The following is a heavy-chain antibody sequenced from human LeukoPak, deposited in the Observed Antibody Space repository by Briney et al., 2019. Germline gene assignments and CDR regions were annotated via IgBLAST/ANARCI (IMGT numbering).Heavy chain of an antibody. CDR1: GFTFSSYA. V-gene: IGHV3-30*04. J-gene: IGHJ4*02. Sequence: GGSLRLSCAASGFTFSSYAMHWVRQAPGKGLEWVAVISYDGSNKYCADSVKGRFTISRDNSKNTLYLQMNSLRAEDTAVYYCARDGGVYYDSSGFDYWGQGTLVTVSS. D-gene: IGHD3-22*01. CDR3: ARDGGVYYDSSGFDY. CDR2: ISYDGSNK.